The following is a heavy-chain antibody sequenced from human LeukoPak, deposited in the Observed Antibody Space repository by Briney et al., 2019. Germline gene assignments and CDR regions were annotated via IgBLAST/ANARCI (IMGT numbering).Heavy chain of an antibody. CDR1: GYTFTIYD. J-gene: IGHJ4*02. V-gene: IGHV1-2*02. D-gene: IGHD4-17*01. CDR2: INPNSGGT. Sequence: GASVKVSFKASGYTFTIYDINWVRQAPGQGLEWMGWINPNSGGTNYAQKFQGRVTITRDTAISTAYMELSRLRSDDTAVYYCARDYFYGDYPLDYWGQGTLVTVSS. CDR3: ARDYFYGDYPLDY.